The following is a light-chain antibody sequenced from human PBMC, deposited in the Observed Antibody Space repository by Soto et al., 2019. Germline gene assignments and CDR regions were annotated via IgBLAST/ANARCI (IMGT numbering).Light chain of an antibody. J-gene: IGKJ1*01. Sequence: VVLTQSPATLSLSPGETATLSCRASQSVGKSLAWYQQKPGQAPRLLIYGASTRATGIPDRFSGSGSGTDFTLTISRLEPEDFAVYYCQQYGGSQRTFGQGTKV. CDR1: QSVGKS. CDR3: QQYGGSQRT. CDR2: GAS. V-gene: IGKV3-20*01.